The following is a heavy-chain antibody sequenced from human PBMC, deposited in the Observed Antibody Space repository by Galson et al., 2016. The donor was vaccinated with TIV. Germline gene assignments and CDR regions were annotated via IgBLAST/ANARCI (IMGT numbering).Heavy chain of an antibody. V-gene: IGHV4-34*01. CDR1: GGSLSGSQ. CDR3: ARVRWGHSALAYYYRFDV. Sequence: SETLSLTCAVFGGSLSGSQWSWVRQSPEKGLEWLAEINHFGSANYTPSLKSRLTISIDTSKKQFSLKMTSMTAADSAVYYCARVRWGHSALAYYYRFDVWGEGTTVTVSP. CDR2: INHFGSA. J-gene: IGHJ6*04. D-gene: IGHD3-16*01.